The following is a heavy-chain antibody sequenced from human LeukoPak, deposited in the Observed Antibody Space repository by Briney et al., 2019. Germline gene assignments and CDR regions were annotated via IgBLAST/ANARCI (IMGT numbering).Heavy chain of an antibody. Sequence: GGSLRLSCAASGFTFDDYAMHWVRQAPGKGLEWVSGISWNSGSVGYADSVKGRFTISRDNAKNSLYLQMNSLGAEDTALYYCAKTYCSSTSCYTDYWGQGTLVTVSS. V-gene: IGHV3-9*01. CDR2: ISWNSGSV. CDR3: AKTYCSSTSCYTDY. J-gene: IGHJ4*02. CDR1: GFTFDDYA. D-gene: IGHD2-2*01.